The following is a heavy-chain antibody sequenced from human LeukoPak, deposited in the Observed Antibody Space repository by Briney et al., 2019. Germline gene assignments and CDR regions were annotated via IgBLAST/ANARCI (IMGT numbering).Heavy chain of an antibody. CDR3: ASAEPRGNIGFPH. CDR1: GASITSHNW. J-gene: IGHJ5*02. CDR2: IYHSGST. Sequence: SETLSLTCAVSGASITSHNWWWSWVRQPPGKELEWIGEIYHSGSTNYNPSVKSRVTMSVDKSKNQFSLKLSSVTAADTAVYYCASAEPRGNIGFPHWGQGTLVTVSS. V-gene: IGHV4-4*02.